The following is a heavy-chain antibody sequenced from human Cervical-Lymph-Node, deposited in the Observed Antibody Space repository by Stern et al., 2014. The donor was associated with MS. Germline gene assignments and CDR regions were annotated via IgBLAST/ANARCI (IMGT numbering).Heavy chain of an antibody. Sequence: ESGPALVRPTETLTLTCTFAGFSLTTDGVFVGWIRQPPGKAMEWLAVVDSDDEKYYSTSQKSRLTISKDPSKTQVVLTVINMDPVDTATYFCARISVGYYFDFWGQGTLVTVSS. V-gene: IGHV2-70*01. CDR2: VDSDDEK. D-gene: IGHD3-10*01. J-gene: IGHJ4*02. CDR1: GFSLTTDGVF. CDR3: ARISVGYYFDF.